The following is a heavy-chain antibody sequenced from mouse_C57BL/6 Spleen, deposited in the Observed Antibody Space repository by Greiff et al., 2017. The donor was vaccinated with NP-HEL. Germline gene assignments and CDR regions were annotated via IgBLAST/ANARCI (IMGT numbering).Heavy chain of an antibody. V-gene: IGHV14-4*01. Sequence: VQLQQSGAELVRPGASVKLSCTASGFNIKDDYMHWVKQRPEQGLEWIGWIDPENGDTEYASKFQGKATITADTSSNTAYLQLSSLTSEDTAVYYCTTGSNSYYFAMDYWGQGTSVTVSS. CDR1: GFNIKDDY. CDR2: IDPENGDT. J-gene: IGHJ4*01. CDR3: TTGSNSYYFAMDY.